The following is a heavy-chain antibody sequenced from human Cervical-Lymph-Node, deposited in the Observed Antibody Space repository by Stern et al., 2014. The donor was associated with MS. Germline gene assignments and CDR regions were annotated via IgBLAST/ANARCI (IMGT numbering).Heavy chain of an antibody. J-gene: IGHJ6*02. V-gene: IGHV1-69*12. Sequence: QDQLVQSGAEVKKPGSSVKVSCKASGGSFSSYPIIWVRQAPGQGLEWMGGIIPIFGTANYAQRFQGRVTITADESTSTAYMELSSLRSEDTAVYYCASPVTLTVGAMDVWGQGTTVTVSS. CDR2: IIPIFGTA. D-gene: IGHD4-17*01. CDR1: GGSFSSYP. CDR3: ASPVTLTVGAMDV.